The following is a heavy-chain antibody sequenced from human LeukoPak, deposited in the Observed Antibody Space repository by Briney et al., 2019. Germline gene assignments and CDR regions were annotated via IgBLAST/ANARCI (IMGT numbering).Heavy chain of an antibody. CDR2: INSDGSST. CDR1: GFTFSVYW. CDR3: ARGKAVAGTFSWFDP. Sequence: PGGSLRLSCAASGFTFSVYWMHWVRQAPGRGLVWVSLINSDGSSTRYADSVKGRFTISRDNAKNTLYLQMNSLTAEDTAVYYCARGKAVAGTFSWFDPWGQGTLATVSS. J-gene: IGHJ5*02. V-gene: IGHV3-74*01. D-gene: IGHD6-19*01.